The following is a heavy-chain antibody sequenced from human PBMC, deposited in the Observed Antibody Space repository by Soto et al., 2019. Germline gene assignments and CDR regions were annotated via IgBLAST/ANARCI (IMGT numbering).Heavy chain of an antibody. CDR1: GYSISSGYY. V-gene: IGHV4-38-2*01. J-gene: IGHJ5*02. D-gene: IGHD3-10*01. CDR2: IYHSGST. CDR3: ARVEYYYGSGNNWFDP. Sequence: PSETLSLTCAVSGYSISSGYYCGWIRQPPGKGLEWIGSIYHSGSTYYNPSLKSRVTISVDTSKNQFSLKLSSVTAADTAVYYCARVEYYYGSGNNWFDPWGQGTLVTVSS.